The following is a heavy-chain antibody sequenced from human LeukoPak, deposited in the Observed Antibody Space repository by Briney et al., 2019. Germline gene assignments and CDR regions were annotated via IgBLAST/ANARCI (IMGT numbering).Heavy chain of an antibody. J-gene: IGHJ3*02. Sequence: GGSLRLSCAASGFTFRNHGMNWVRQAPGKGLEWVSGISPSGGGTYYADSVKGRFTISRDNSKNTLYLQMNSLRAEDTAVYYCAKDGNYYDSSGYYPRDAFDIWGQGTMVTVSS. V-gene: IGHV3-23*01. CDR1: GFTFRNHG. CDR3: AKDGNYYDSSGYYPRDAFDI. CDR2: ISPSGGGT. D-gene: IGHD3-22*01.